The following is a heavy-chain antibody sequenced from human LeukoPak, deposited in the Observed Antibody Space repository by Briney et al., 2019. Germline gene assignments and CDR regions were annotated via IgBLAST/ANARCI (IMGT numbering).Heavy chain of an antibody. CDR1: GFTFSSYG. V-gene: IGHV3-30*18. D-gene: IGHD3-10*01. Sequence: QSGGSLRLSCAASGFTFSSYGMHWVRQAPGKGLEWVAVISYDGSNKYYADSVKGRFTISRDNSKNTLYLQMNSLRAEDTAVYYCAKAYGSGSYYPRNANWFDPWGRGTLVTVSS. CDR3: AKAYGSGSYYPRNANWFDP. J-gene: IGHJ5*02. CDR2: ISYDGSNK.